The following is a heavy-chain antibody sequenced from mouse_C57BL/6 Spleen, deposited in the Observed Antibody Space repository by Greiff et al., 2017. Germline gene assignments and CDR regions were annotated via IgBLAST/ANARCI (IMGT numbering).Heavy chain of an antibody. V-gene: IGHV14-3*01. CDR2: IDPANGNT. J-gene: IGHJ3*01. Sequence: EVQLQQSVAELVRPGASVKLSCTASGFNIKNTYMHWVKQRPEQGLEWIGRIDPANGNTNYAPKFQGKATITADTSSNTAYLQLSSLTSEDTAIDYCAQTLYYNSGGEFAYWGKGTLVTVAA. CDR1: GFNIKNTY. D-gene: IGHD2-1*01. CDR3: AQTLYYNSGGEFAY.